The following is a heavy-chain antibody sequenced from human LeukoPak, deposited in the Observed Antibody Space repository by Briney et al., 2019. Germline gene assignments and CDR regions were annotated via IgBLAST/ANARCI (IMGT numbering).Heavy chain of an antibody. CDR2: ISYDGSNK. Sequence: GGSLRLSCAASGFTFSSYALHWVRQAPGKGLEWVAVISYDGSNKYYADSAKGQFTISRDNSKNTLYLQMNSLRAEDTAVYYCARNPYGDYQFDYWGQGTLVTVSS. D-gene: IGHD4-17*01. J-gene: IGHJ4*02. V-gene: IGHV3-30*04. CDR3: ARNPYGDYQFDY. CDR1: GFTFSSYA.